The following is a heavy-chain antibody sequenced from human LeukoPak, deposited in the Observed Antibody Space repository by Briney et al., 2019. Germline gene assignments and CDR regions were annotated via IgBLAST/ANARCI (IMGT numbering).Heavy chain of an antibody. V-gene: IGHV3-21*01. CDR3: ASGYRSGGSCYVPLDY. D-gene: IGHD2-15*01. J-gene: IGHJ4*02. CDR1: GFTFSRYS. Sequence: GGSLRLSCAASGFTFSRYSMSWVRQAPGKGRGWVSSISSISRYIYYADSGKGRVSISRDNVKNSRYLQMNSLRAEDPAVYYCASGYRSGGSCYVPLDYWRQGTLVTVSS. CDR2: ISSISRYI.